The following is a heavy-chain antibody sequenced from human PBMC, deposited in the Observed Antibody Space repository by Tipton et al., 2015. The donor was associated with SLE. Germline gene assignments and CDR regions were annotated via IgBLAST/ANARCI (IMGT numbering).Heavy chain of an antibody. Sequence: TLSLTCTVSGGSITNYYWTWIRQTPGKGLEWIGNIYYSGSTNYNPSLKSRVTISVDTSKNQFSLKLSSVTAADTAVYYCASPYYYGSGSYSHNWFDPWGQGTLVTVSS. CDR2: IYYSGST. CDR3: ASPYYYGSGSYSHNWFDP. CDR1: GGSITNYY. V-gene: IGHV4-59*01. D-gene: IGHD3-10*01. J-gene: IGHJ5*02.